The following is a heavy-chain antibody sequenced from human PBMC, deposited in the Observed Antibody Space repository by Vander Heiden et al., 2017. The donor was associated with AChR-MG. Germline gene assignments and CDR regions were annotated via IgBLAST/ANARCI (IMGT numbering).Heavy chain of an antibody. CDR3: ARTDYLESGGDF. CDR2: IFPDESDT. Sequence: EVQLVQSGTEVKKSGESLKISCKASGYNFPRYWIGWVRQMPGKGLELMGIIFPDESDTRYSPSFQGQVTISADKAIKTVYLQWRRLKASDTAVYYCARTDYLESGGDFWGQGTLVTVSS. CDR1: GYNFPRYW. J-gene: IGHJ4*02. V-gene: IGHV5-51*01. D-gene: IGHD3-3*01.